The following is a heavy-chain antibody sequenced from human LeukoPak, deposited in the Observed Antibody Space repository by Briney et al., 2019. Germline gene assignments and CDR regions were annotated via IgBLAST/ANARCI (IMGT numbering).Heavy chain of an antibody. D-gene: IGHD5-24*01. V-gene: IGHV3-30*03. CDR3: APEGDGYILFDY. J-gene: IGHJ4*02. CDR1: GFTFSSYG. Sequence: GGSLRLSCAAPGFTFSSYGMHWVHQAPGKGLEWVAVISYDGSNKYYADSVKGRFTISRDNSKNTLNLQMNSLRVEDTAVYYCAPEGDGYILFDYWGQGTLVTVSS. CDR2: ISYDGSNK.